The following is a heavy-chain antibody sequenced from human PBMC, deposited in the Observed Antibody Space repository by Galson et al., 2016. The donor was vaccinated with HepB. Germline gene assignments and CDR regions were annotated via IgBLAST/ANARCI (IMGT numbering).Heavy chain of an antibody. J-gene: IGHJ4*02. CDR1: GYRFTTFY. D-gene: IGHD1-26*01. CDR3: ARDGHKWDFDY. CDR2: IMPEDGYT. V-gene: IGHV1-46*01. Sequence: SVKVSCKASGYRFTTFYVHWVRQAPGQGLEWIGRIMPEDGYTIYAQKFQGKVTITRDTSTSTVYMDLRSLMSADTGVYYCARDGHKWDFDYWGQGSLFTVSS.